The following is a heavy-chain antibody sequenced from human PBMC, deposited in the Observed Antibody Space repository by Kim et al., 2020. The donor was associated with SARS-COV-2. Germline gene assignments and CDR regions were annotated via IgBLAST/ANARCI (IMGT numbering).Heavy chain of an antibody. CDR2: IYNSGST. V-gene: IGHV4-59*01. CDR1: GVSISTYY. Sequence: SETLSLTCSVSGVSISTYYWSWIRQPPGKGLEWIGYIYNSGSTDYNLSLKSRVTLSMDTSNNQLSLKLSSVTAADTAVYYCARDRRAGYYGGLDYWGQG. CDR3: ARDRRAGYYGGLDY. J-gene: IGHJ4*02. D-gene: IGHD1-26*01.